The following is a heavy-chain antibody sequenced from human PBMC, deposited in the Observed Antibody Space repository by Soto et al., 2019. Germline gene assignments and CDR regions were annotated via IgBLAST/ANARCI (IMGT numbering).Heavy chain of an antibody. V-gene: IGHV1-18*01. J-gene: IGHJ4*02. CDR1: GYTFTGYG. D-gene: IGHD2-21*02. CDR3: ARGGTAEADF. CDR2: ASPLSATT. Sequence: QAQLVQSGAEVKEPGASVKVSCKASGYTFTGYGITWVRQAPGQGLEWMGWASPLSATTNYAPKFKGRVTMTTDTSTNMAYMERRSLRSDDTAVYYCARGGTAEADFWGQGTLVTVSS.